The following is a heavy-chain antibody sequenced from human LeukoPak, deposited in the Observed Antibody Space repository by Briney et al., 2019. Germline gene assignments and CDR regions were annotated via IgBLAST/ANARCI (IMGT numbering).Heavy chain of an antibody. V-gene: IGHV3-33*01. CDR1: GFTFSSYG. D-gene: IGHD3-22*01. Sequence: GGSLRLSCAASGFTFSSYGMHWVRQAPGKGLEWVAVIWYDGSNKYYADSVKGRFTIYRDNSKNTLYLQMNSLRAEDTAVYYCARDGGYDSSGYFDYWGQGTLVTVSS. J-gene: IGHJ4*02. CDR2: IWYDGSNK. CDR3: ARDGGYDSSGYFDY.